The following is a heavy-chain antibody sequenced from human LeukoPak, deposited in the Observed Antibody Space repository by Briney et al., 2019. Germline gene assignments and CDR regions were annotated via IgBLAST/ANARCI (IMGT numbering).Heavy chain of an antibody. CDR2: INHSGST. CDR3: ARIRRRQYYFDY. CDR1: GGSFSGYY. Sequence: PSETLSLTCAVYGGSFSGYYWSWIRQPPGKWLEWIGEINHSGSTNYNPSLKSRVTISVDTSKNQFSLKLSSVTAADTAVYYCARIRRRQYYFDYWGQGTLVTVSS. J-gene: IGHJ4*02. V-gene: IGHV4-34*01. D-gene: IGHD4-17*01.